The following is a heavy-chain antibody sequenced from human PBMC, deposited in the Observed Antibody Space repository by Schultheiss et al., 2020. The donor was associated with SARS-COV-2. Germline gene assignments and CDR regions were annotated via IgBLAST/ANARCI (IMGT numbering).Heavy chain of an antibody. D-gene: IGHD3-3*01. V-gene: IGHV4-30-4*08. CDR3: ARVFDFWSGYSTGWFDP. CDR1: GFSLSTSGMR. J-gene: IGHJ5*02. CDR2: IYYSGST. Sequence: SGPTLVKPTQTLTLTCTFSGFSLSTSGMRVSWIRQPPGKALEWIGYIYYSGSTYYNPSLRSRVTISVDTSKNQFSLKLSSVTAADSAVYYCARVFDFWSGYSTGWFDPWGQGTLVTVAS.